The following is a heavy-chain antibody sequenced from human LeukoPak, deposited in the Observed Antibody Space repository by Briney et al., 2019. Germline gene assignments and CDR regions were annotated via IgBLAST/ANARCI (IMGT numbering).Heavy chain of an antibody. CDR2: ISYDGSNK. J-gene: IGHJ4*02. V-gene: IGHV3-30*18. CDR3: AKDSRYDSRGYYDY. Sequence: GGSLRLSCAASGFTFSSYGMHWVRQAPGKGLEWVAVISYDGSNKYYADSVKGRFTISRDNSKNTLYLQMNSLRAEDTAVYYCAKDSRYDSRGYYDYWGQGTLVTVPS. D-gene: IGHD3-22*01. CDR1: GFTFSSYG.